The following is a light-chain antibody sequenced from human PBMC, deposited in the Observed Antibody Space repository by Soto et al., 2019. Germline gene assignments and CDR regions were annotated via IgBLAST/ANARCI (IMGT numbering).Light chain of an antibody. CDR3: QQSYSTPWT. CDR2: GTS. Sequence: DIQMTQSPSSLSGSAGARVTITCRASQSISGYLNWYQQKPGKAPKVLMYGTSILQTGVSSRFSGSGSGTDFTLTINRLQPEDFATYYCQQSYSTPWTFGQGTKVEIK. V-gene: IGKV1-39*01. J-gene: IGKJ1*01. CDR1: QSISGY.